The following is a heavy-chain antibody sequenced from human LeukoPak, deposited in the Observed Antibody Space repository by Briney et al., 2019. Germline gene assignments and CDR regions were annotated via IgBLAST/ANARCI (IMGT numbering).Heavy chain of an antibody. CDR1: GFTFSSYA. Sequence: PGGSLRLSCAASGFTFSSYAMSWVRQAPGKGLEWVSAISGSGGSTYYADSVKGRFTISRDNSKNTLYLQMNSLRAEDTAVYYCAKEGHLLRYCSGGSCYSESYYFDYWGQGTLVTVSS. CDR3: AKEGHLLRYCSGGSCYSESYYFDY. J-gene: IGHJ4*02. CDR2: ISGSGGST. D-gene: IGHD2-15*01. V-gene: IGHV3-23*01.